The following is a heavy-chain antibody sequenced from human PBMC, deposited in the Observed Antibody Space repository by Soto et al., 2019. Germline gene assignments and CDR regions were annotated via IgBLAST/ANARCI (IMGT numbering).Heavy chain of an antibody. CDR3: ARDASPSPLSGRDAFDI. CDR1: GGTFSSYA. J-gene: IGHJ3*02. V-gene: IGHV1-69*12. D-gene: IGHD6-19*01. Sequence: QVQLVQSGAEVKKPGSSVKVSCKASGGTFSSYAISWVRQAPGQGLEWMGGIIPIFGTANYAQKFQGSVTITADESTSTASMELSSLRSADTAVYYCARDASPSPLSGRDAFDIWGQGTMVTVSS. CDR2: IIPIFGTA.